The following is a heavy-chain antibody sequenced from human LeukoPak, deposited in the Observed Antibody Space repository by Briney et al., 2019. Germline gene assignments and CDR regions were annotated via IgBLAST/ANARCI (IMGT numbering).Heavy chain of an antibody. CDR3: ASSRDNFDY. Sequence: GGSLRLSCAASGFPFSSYSMNWVRQAPGKGLEWVSYISSGSSNMYYADSVKGRFTTSRDNAKNSLYLQLSSLRAEDTAVYYCASSRDNFDYWGQGTLVNVSS. D-gene: IGHD5-24*01. V-gene: IGHV3-48*04. CDR1: GFPFSSYS. J-gene: IGHJ4*02. CDR2: ISSGSSNM.